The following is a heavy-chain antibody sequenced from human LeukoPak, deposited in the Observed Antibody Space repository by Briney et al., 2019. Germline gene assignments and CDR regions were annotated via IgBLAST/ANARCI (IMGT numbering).Heavy chain of an antibody. Sequence: SETLSLTCTVSGGSISSYYWSWIRQPPGKGLEWTGCIYYSGRTNYNPSLKGRVTISVDTSKNQFSLKLSSVTAADTAVYYCARGPNRYYFDYWGQGTLVTVSS. CDR3: ARGPNRYYFDY. J-gene: IGHJ4*02. V-gene: IGHV4-59*01. D-gene: IGHD2/OR15-2a*01. CDR2: IYYSGRT. CDR1: GGSISSYY.